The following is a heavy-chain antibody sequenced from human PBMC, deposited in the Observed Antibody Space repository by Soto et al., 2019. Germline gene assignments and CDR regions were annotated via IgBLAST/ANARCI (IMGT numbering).Heavy chain of an antibody. V-gene: IGHV1-8*01. CDR1: GYTFTSYD. CDR3: ARWGYCSGGSCYLYYYYYYGMDV. J-gene: IGHJ6*02. D-gene: IGHD2-15*01. CDR2: MNPNSGNT. Sequence: ASVQVSCKASGYTFTSYDINWVRQATGQGLEWMGWMNPNSGNTGYAQKFQGRVTMTRNTSISTAYMELSSLRSEDTAVYYCARWGYCSGGSCYLYYYYYYGMDVWGQGTTVTVSS.